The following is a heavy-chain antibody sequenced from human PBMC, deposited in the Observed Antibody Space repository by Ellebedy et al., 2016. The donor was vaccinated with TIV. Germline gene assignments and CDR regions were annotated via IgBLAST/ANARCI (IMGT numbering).Heavy chain of an antibody. CDR3: ARGGGERLRYAFDM. J-gene: IGHJ3*02. D-gene: IGHD1-26*01. CDR2: IDADGSST. V-gene: IGHV3-74*01. CDR1: GFTFSSYY. Sequence: GESLKISCAASGFTFSSYYMQWVRQVPGKVLEWVSRIDADGSSTTYADSVRGRFTISRDNATNSLYLQMNSLRDEDTAVYYYARGGGERLRYAFDMWGHGTMVTVSS.